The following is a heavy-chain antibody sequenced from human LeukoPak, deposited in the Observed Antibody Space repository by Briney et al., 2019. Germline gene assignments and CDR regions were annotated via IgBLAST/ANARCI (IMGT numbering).Heavy chain of an antibody. J-gene: IGHJ4*02. CDR1: GFTVSTNY. V-gene: IGHV3-66*01. Sequence: GGSLRFSCAASGFTVSTNYMSWVRQAPGKGLEWVSLIYSGGGTYYADSVKGRFTISRDNSRNTLSLQMNSLRVDDTAVYYCARGFRSVTTWGYFDYWGQGALVTVSS. D-gene: IGHD4-17*01. CDR3: ARGFRSVTTWGYFDY. CDR2: IYSGGGT.